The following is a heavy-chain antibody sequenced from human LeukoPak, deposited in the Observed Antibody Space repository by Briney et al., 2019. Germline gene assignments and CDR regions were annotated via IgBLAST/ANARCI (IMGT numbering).Heavy chain of an antibody. Sequence: ASVKVSCKASGGTFSSYAISWVRQAPGQGLEWMGGIIPIFGTANYAQKFQGRVTIAADESTSTAYMELSSLRSEDTAVYYCASWTRYYGSGSYTYYFDYWGQGTLVTVSS. V-gene: IGHV1-69*01. CDR2: IIPIFGTA. CDR3: ASWTRYYGSGSYTYYFDY. D-gene: IGHD3-10*01. J-gene: IGHJ4*02. CDR1: GGTFSSYA.